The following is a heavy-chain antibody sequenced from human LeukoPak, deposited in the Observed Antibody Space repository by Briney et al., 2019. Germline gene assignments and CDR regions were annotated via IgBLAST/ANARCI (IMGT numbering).Heavy chain of an antibody. Sequence: ASVKVSCKASGYTFTSYGITWVRQAPGQGLEWMGWISPYNGNTNYAQKVQSRVTMTTDTSTSTAYMELRSLRSDDTAVYYCVRGGVHCSSISCYSMDVWGQGTTVTVSS. CDR1: GYTFTSYG. V-gene: IGHV1-18*01. CDR2: ISPYNGNT. CDR3: VRGGVHCSSISCYSMDV. D-gene: IGHD2-2*01. J-gene: IGHJ6*02.